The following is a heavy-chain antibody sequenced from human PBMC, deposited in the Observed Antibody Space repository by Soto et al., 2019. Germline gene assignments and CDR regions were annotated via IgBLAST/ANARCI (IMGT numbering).Heavy chain of an antibody. V-gene: IGHV1-69*12. J-gene: IGHJ4*02. D-gene: IGHD4-17*01. Sequence: QVHLVQSGAEVRKPGPSVKVSCKASGGTFSSYAISWVRQAPGQGLEWMGGIIPIFGTANYAQNFQGRVTITADESTSTAYMELSSLRSEDTAVYYCASPPPYGDYVGYFDFWGQGTLVTVSS. CDR1: GGTFSSYA. CDR3: ASPPPYGDYVGYFDF. CDR2: IIPIFGTA.